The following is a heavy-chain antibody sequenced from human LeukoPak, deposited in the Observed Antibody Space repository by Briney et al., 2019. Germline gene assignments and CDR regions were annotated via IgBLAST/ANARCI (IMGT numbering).Heavy chain of an antibody. Sequence: PSETLSLTCTVSGGSISSYYWNWIRQPAGKGLEWIGRIHTSGSTNYNPSLKSRVIMSVDTSKNQFSLKVTSVTAADAAVYYCARAWQWLPLDSWGQGTLVTVSS. CDR3: ARAWQWLPLDS. CDR2: IHTSGST. CDR1: GGSISSYY. J-gene: IGHJ4*02. D-gene: IGHD6-19*01. V-gene: IGHV4-4*07.